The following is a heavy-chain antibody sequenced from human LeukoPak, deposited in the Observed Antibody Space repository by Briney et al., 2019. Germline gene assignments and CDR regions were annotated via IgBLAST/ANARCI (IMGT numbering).Heavy chain of an antibody. V-gene: IGHV3-33*06. J-gene: IGHJ3*02. D-gene: IGHD6-6*01. CDR2: IWYDGSNK. CDR3: AKAMSIAARLSAFDI. Sequence: PGGSMRLSSAAYGFTFSSYGMHWVRQAPSKGLEWVAVIWYDGSNKYYADSVKGRFTISRDNSKNALYLQMNSLRAEDTAVYYCAKAMSIAARLSAFDIWGQGTMVTVSS. CDR1: GFTFSSYG.